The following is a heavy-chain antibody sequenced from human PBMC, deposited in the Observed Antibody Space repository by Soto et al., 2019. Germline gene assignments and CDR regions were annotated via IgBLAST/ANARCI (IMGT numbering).Heavy chain of an antibody. J-gene: IGHJ6*02. Sequence: GGSLRRSCAASGFTFSSYGIHWVRQAPGKGLEWVALISYDGTDKYYADSVKGRFTISRDNSKNTLYLQMSSLGPEDTAVYYCXEERYAQLWLEDYGMDVWGQGTTVTVSS. D-gene: IGHD5-18*01. CDR1: GFTFSSYG. CDR2: ISYDGTDK. CDR3: XEERYAQLWLEDYGMDV. V-gene: IGHV3-30*18.